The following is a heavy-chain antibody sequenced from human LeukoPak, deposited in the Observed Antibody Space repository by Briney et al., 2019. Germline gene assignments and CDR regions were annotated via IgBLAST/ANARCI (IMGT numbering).Heavy chain of an antibody. CDR2: IDYSGSI. J-gene: IGHJ3*02. Sequence: PSETLSLTCTVSGASISIGGYSSWIRQHPGKGLEWIGYIDYSGSIYQNPSLKSRLIISVDTSKNQFSVKLSSVTAADPAMYYCASLLRIGTTLYAFAIWGQGTMVSVSS. CDR1: GASISIGGYS. D-gene: IGHD2-2*01. V-gene: IGHV4-31*03. CDR3: ASLLRIGTTLYAFAI.